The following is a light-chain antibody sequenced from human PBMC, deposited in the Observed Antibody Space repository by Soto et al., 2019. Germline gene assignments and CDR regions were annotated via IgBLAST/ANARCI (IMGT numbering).Light chain of an antibody. CDR1: ESVTNY. CDR3: QQRSDWPWT. CDR2: DVS. V-gene: IGKV3-11*01. J-gene: IGKJ1*01. Sequence: IVFTQSPATLSLSPGGRGTLSCRARESVTNYLAWYQQKPGQAPRLLVYDVSNRATGIPARFSGGGSGTDFTLTISNLEPEDFAVYYCQQRSDWPWTFGQGTKVDIK.